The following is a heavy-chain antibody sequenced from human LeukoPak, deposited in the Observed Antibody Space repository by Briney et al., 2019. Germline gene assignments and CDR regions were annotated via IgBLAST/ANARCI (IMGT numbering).Heavy chain of an antibody. CDR1: GGSISSSNYY. J-gene: IGHJ5*02. V-gene: IGHV4-39*01. CDR2: IYYSGST. CDR3: ARHFGFDPDYDTFTGGNWFGP. Sequence: PSETLSLTCTVSGGSISSSNYYWGWIRQPPGKGLEWIGSIYYSGSTYYNPSLKSRVTISVDTSKNQFSLKLRSVTAADTAVYYCARHFGFDPDYDTFTGGNWFGPWGQGTLVTVSS. D-gene: IGHD3-9*01.